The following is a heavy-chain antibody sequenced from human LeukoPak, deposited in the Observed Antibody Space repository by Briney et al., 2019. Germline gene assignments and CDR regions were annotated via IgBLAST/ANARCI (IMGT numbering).Heavy chain of an antibody. D-gene: IGHD6-19*01. J-gene: IGHJ4*02. CDR3: ARDLRLHSSGWYMGVDY. Sequence: VASVKVSCKASGGTFSSYAISWVRQAPGQGLEWMGRIIPIFGTANYAQKFQGRVTITTDESTSTVYMELSSLRSEDTAVYYCARDLRLHSSGWYMGVDYWGQGTLVTVSS. CDR1: GGTFSSYA. CDR2: IIPIFGTA. V-gene: IGHV1-69*05.